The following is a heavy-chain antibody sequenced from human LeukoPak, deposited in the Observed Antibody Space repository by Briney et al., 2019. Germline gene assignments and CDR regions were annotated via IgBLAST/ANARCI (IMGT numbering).Heavy chain of an antibody. CDR2: ISGSGGST. J-gene: IGHJ4*02. CDR3: AKGTAFRWFEYYFDY. CDR1: GFTFSSYA. V-gene: IGHV3-23*01. Sequence: GGSLRLSCAASGFTFSSYAMSWVRQAPGKGLEWVSVISGSGGSTYYADSVKGRFTISRDNSKNTLYLQMNSLTAEDTAVYYCAKGTAFRWFEYYFDYWGQGTLVTVSS. D-gene: IGHD3-10*01.